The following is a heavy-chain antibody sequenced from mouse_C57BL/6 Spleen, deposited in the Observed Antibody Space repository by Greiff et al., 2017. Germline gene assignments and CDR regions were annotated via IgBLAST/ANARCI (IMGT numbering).Heavy chain of an antibody. CDR3: ARSGYDGYYGGAMDY. CDR1: GYTFTDYN. Sequence: EVKLMESGPELVKPGASVKIPCKASGYTFTDYNMDWVKQSHGKSLEWIGDINPNNGGTIYNQKFKGKATLTVDKSSSTAYMELRSLTSEDTAVYYCARSGYDGYYGGAMDYWGQGTSVTVSS. CDR2: INPNNGGT. D-gene: IGHD2-3*01. J-gene: IGHJ4*01. V-gene: IGHV1-18*01.